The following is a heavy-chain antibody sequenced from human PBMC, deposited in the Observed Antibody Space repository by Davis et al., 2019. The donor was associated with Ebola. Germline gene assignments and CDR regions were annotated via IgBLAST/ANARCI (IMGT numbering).Heavy chain of an antibody. CDR2: INPNSGGT. V-gene: IGHV1-2*02. J-gene: IGHJ5*02. CDR3: ARGPRHGSGSYGDWFDP. Sequence: ASVKVSCKASGYTFTGYYMHWVRQAPGQGLEWMGWINPNSGGTNYAQKFQGRVTITRNTSISTAYMELSSLRSEDTAVYYCARGPRHGSGSYGDWFDPWGQGTLVTVSS. D-gene: IGHD3-10*01. CDR1: GYTFTGYY.